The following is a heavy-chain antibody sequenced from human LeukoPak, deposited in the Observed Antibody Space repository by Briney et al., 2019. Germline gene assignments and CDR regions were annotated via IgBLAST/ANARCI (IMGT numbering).Heavy chain of an antibody. CDR2: IKQDGTEE. Sequence: GGSLRLSCAASGFTFSSYWMSWVRQAPGKGLEWVANIKQDGTEEYYVDSVKGRFTISRDNAKNSLYLQMSSLRAEDKAVYYCARVRGSYSRDYWGQGILVTVSS. V-gene: IGHV3-7*01. CDR1: GFTFSSYW. J-gene: IGHJ4*02. D-gene: IGHD3-16*01. CDR3: ARVRGSYSRDY.